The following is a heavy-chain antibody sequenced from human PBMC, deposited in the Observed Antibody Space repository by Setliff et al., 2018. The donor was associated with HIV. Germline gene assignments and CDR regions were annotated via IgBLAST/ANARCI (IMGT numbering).Heavy chain of an antibody. J-gene: IGHJ4*02. CDR2: IFHSGDT. D-gene: IGHD6-6*01. CDR3: ATRPRIAARPFDY. Sequence: SETLSLTCSVSGVSVGSGDYYWHWIRQHPEKALEWIGYIFHSGDTYYNPSLKSRISMSVDTSKNQFSLELTPLTAADTAVYYCATRPRIAARPFDYWGQGMLVTVS. V-gene: IGHV4-31*03. CDR1: GVSVGSGDYY.